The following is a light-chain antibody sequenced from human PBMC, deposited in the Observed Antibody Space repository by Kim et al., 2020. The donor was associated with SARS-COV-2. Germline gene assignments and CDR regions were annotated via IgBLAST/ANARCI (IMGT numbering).Light chain of an antibody. V-gene: IGKV1-5*01. J-gene: IGKJ1*01. CDR3: QQYKSYWT. CDR1: QSVSTW. Sequence: DIQMTQSPSTLSASVGDRVTITCRVSQSVSTWLAWYQQKPGKAPQLLIYDASSLESRVPSRFSGSGSGTEFTLTISSLQADDLAIYYCQQYKSYWTFGQGTKVDIK. CDR2: DAS.